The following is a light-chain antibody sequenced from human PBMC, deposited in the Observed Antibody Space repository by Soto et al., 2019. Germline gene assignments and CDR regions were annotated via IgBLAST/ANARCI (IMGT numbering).Light chain of an antibody. Sequence: QAVVTQPPSVSEAPRQRVTISCSGSSSNIGNNAVNWYPQLPGKAPKLLIYYDDLLPSGVSDRFSGSKSGTSASLAISGLQSEDEADYYCASWADSLNGRVFGGGTKLTVL. V-gene: IGLV1-36*01. CDR2: YDD. CDR1: SSNIGNNA. CDR3: ASWADSLNGRV. J-gene: IGLJ2*01.